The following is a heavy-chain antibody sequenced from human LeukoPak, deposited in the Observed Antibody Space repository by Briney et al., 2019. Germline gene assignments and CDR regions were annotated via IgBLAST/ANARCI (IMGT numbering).Heavy chain of an antibody. CDR3: ARGFDAHNAFDI. CDR2: IYYSGST. D-gene: IGHD3-9*01. V-gene: IGHV4-30-4*01. J-gene: IGHJ3*02. Sequence: SETLTLTCTVSGGSISSSDYYWSWIRQPPGKGLEWIGYIYYSGSTSYNPSLKSRVTISVDTSKNQFSLKLTSVTAADTAVYYCARGFDAHNAFDIWGQGTMVTVSS. CDR1: GGSISSSDYY.